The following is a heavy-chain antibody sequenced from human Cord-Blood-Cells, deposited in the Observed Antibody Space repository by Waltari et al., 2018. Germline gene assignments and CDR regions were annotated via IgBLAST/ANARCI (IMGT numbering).Heavy chain of an antibody. D-gene: IGHD5-12*01. CDR2: VYPGDYDT. V-gene: IGHV5-51*01. J-gene: IGHJ4*02. Sequence: EVQLVQSGAEVKKPGESLKISCKGSGYSFTSYWIGWVRQMPGKGLEGMGSVYPGDYDTRYSPSVQGQVTISADKASSTADLQWSSLKASDTAMYYCARSGGDGYNPLDYWGQGTLVTVSS. CDR1: GYSFTSYW. CDR3: ARSGGDGYNPLDY.